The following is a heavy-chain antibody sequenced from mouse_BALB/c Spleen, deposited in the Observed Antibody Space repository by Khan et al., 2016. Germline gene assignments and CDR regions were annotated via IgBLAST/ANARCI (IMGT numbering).Heavy chain of an antibody. V-gene: IGHV3-2*02. J-gene: IGHJ3*01. Sequence: EVQLQESGPGLVKPSQSLSLTCTVTGYSITSDYAWNWIRQFPGNKLEWMGYISYSGSTSYNPSLKSRISITRDTSKNQFFLQLHSVTTEDTATYYCARSSLLRLRGLAYWGQGTLVTVSA. CDR2: ISYSGST. CDR3: ARSSLLRLRGLAY. D-gene: IGHD1-2*01. CDR1: GYSITSDYA.